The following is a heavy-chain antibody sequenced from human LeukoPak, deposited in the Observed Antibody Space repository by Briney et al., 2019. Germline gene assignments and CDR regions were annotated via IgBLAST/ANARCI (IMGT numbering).Heavy chain of an antibody. Sequence: GGSLRLSCAASGFTFSSYGMHWVRQAPGKGLEWVAVIWYDGSNKYYADSVKGRFTSSRDNSKNTLYLQMNSLRAEDTAVYYCAKVGSSSWSELDYWGQGTLVTVSS. CDR1: GFTFSSYG. D-gene: IGHD6-13*01. V-gene: IGHV3-33*06. CDR3: AKVGSSSWSELDY. J-gene: IGHJ4*02. CDR2: IWYDGSNK.